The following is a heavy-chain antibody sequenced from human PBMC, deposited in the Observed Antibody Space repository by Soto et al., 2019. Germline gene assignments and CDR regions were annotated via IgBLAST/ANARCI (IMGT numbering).Heavy chain of an antibody. CDR2: ISSVTNTI. CDR1: GFIFSDYY. J-gene: IGHJ6*02. Sequence: GGSLRLSCAASGFIFSDYYMTWIRQAPGKGLEWVSYISSVTNTIYYADSVRGRFTISRDNVMDSLYLQMNSLRAEDTAVYYCARVGQDYYYGMDVWGQGTPVTVSS. V-gene: IGHV3-11*01. CDR3: ARVGQDYYYGMDV. D-gene: IGHD1-26*01.